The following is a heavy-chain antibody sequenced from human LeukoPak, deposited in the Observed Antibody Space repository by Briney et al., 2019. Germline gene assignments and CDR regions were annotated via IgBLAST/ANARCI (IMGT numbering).Heavy chain of an antibody. CDR3: ARGHYYYGSGNNWFDP. D-gene: IGHD3-10*01. CDR2: INPKSGGT. J-gene: IGHJ5*02. V-gene: IGHV1-2*02. Sequence: GASVKVSCKASGYSFTGHYMHWVRQAPGQGLEWMGWINPKSGGTNYAQKFQGRVTMTRDTSISTAYMELSRLRSDDTAVYYCARGHYYYGSGNNWFDPWDQGTLVTVSS. CDR1: GYSFTGHY.